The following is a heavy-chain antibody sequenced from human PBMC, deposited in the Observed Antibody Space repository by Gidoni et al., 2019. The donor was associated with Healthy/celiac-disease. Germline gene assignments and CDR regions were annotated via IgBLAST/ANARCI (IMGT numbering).Heavy chain of an antibody. J-gene: IGHJ4*02. V-gene: IGHV3-9*01. CDR3: ASGTGTSDY. Sequence: EVQLVESGGGWVQHGRSRRLSWASSGFTFDDYAMHWVRQAPGKGVEWVSGISWNSGSIGYADSVKGRFTISRDNAKNSLYLQMNSLRAEDTALYYCASGTGTSDYWGQGTLVTVSS. CDR2: ISWNSGSI. CDR1: GFTFDDYA. D-gene: IGHD2-8*02.